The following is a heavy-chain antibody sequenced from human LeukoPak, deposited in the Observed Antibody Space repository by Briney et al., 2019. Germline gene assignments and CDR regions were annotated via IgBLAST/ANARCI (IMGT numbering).Heavy chain of an antibody. CDR3: TRSIPSAVGTTYSDF. CDR2: IWPGESDT. D-gene: IGHD2-21*02. CDR1: GYSFTDYW. J-gene: IGHJ4*02. V-gene: IGHV5-51*01. Sequence: GESLKISCQGSGYSFTDYWIGWVRQMSGKGLEWMGLIWPGESDTRYSPSFQGHVTISVDKSTNTAYFQWRSLKASDTAMYYCTRSIPSAVGTTYSDFWGQGTLVTVSS.